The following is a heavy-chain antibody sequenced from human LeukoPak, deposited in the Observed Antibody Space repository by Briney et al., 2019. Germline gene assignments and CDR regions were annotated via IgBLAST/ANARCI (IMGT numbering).Heavy chain of an antibody. CDR2: VTHTGFT. CDR3: ASRHIYSNYVDY. Sequence: PSETLSLTCAAYGGSFSDYYWSWIRQPPGKGLEWIGEVTHTGFTNYNPSLESRVVISVDTYNNQFSLKATPVAAADTAVYYCASRHIYSNYVDYWGQGTLVTVSS. V-gene: IGHV4-34*01. CDR1: GGSFSDYY. D-gene: IGHD4-11*01. J-gene: IGHJ4*02.